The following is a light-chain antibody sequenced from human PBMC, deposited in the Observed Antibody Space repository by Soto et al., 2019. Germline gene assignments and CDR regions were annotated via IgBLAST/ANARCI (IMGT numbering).Light chain of an antibody. Sequence: EIVLTQSPGSLSLSPGDRATLSCRASQSVTSDFLAWYQHKPGQAPRLLIYGASSRAAGIPGGFTGSGSGIGFTLTISRLEPEDLGLGYCDDCGQGRDTFGQGTKVEIK. CDR2: GAS. J-gene: IGKJ2*01. V-gene: IGKV3-20*01. CDR1: QSVTSDF. CDR3: DDCGQGRDT.